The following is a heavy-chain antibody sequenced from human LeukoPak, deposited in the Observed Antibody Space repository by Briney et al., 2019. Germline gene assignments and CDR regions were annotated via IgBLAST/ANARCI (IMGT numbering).Heavy chain of an antibody. CDR1: GGTFSSYA. J-gene: IGHJ3*02. D-gene: IGHD2-21*02. CDR2: IIPIFGTA. CDR3: LCGDCYSTTHFDI. V-gene: IGHV1-69*13. Sequence: GASVNVSCKASGGTFSSYAISWVRQAPGQGLEWMGGIIPIFGTANYAQKFQGRVTITADESTSTAYMELSSLRSEDTAVYYCLCGDCYSTTHFDIWGQGTMVTVSS.